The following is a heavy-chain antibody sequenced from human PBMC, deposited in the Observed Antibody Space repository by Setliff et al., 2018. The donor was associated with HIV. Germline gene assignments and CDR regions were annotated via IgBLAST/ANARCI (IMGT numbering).Heavy chain of an antibody. V-gene: IGHV3-33*01. CDR2: IWYDGSNK. CDR3: ASPMQQPYP. D-gene: IGHD6-13*01. J-gene: IGHJ5*02. CDR1: GFTFSSYG. Sequence: GGSLRLSCAASGFTFSSYGMHWVRQAPGKGLEWVAVIWYDGSNKYYADSVKGRFTISRDNSKNTLYLQMNSLRAEDTAVYYCASPMQQPYPWGQGTQVTVSS.